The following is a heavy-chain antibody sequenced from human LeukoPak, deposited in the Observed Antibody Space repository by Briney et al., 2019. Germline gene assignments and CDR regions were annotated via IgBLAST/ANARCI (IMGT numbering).Heavy chain of an antibody. D-gene: IGHD3-16*01. CDR1: GYTFTGYY. CDR3: AGDNDSRDPPHFDY. V-gene: IGHV1-2*02. CDR2: INPNSGGT. Sequence: ASVKVSCKASGYTFTGYYMHWVRQAPGQGIEWMGWINPNSGGTNNAQKFQGRVTMTRDTSISTAYMELSSLRSEDTAVYYCAGDNDSRDPPHFDYWGQGTLVTVSS. J-gene: IGHJ4*02.